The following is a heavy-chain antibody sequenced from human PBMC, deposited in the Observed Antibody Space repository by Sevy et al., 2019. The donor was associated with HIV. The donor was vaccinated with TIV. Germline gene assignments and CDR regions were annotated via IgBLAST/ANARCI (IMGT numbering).Heavy chain of an antibody. CDR3: AGLEYYYDSSNNWFDP. CDR1: GYTFTSYG. D-gene: IGHD3-22*01. V-gene: IGHV1-18*01. J-gene: IGHJ5*02. Sequence: ASVKVSCKASGYTFTSYGISWVRQAPGQGLEWMGWISAYNGNTNYAQKLQGRVTMTTDTSTSKAYMELRSLRSDDTAVYYCAGLEYYYDSSNNWFDPWGQGTLVTVSS. CDR2: ISAYNGNT.